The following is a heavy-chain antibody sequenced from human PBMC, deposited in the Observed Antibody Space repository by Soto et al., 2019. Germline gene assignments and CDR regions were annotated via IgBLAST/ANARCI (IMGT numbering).Heavy chain of an antibody. Sequence: QVQLVQSGAEVREPGASVKVSCKASGYSFTSLDINGVRQTAGQGLEWMGWMQPSTGRTGYAQKFQGRVTMTRDTSINTAYMELTTLTSDDTDFYYCARGVSAGVDYWGQGTLVTVSS. V-gene: IGHV1-8*01. J-gene: IGHJ4*02. CDR1: GYSFTSLD. CDR2: MQPSTGRT. D-gene: IGHD1-26*01. CDR3: ARGVSAGVDY.